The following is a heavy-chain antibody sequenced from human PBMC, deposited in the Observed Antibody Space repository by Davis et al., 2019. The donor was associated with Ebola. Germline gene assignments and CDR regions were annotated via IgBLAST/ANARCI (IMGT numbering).Heavy chain of an antibody. V-gene: IGHV3-23*01. CDR2: ISGSGGST. CDR3: AKGGSTRYYYYGMDV. J-gene: IGHJ6*02. D-gene: IGHD2-15*01. Sequence: WGSLTLSCAVSGFTFSSYAMSWVRQAPGKGLEWVSAISGSGGSTYYADSVRGRFTISRDNSKNTLYLQMNSLRAEDTAVYYYAKGGSTRYYYYGMDVWGQGTTVTVSS. CDR1: GFTFSSYA.